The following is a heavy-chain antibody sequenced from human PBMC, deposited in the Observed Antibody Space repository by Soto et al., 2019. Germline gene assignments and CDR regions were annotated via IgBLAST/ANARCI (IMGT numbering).Heavy chain of an antibody. Sequence: PSQTLSLSCVISGESVSSNSSAWNWFRLSPSRGLEWLARTYYRSRWYNDYAVSVRSRITVNPDTSKNQFSLQLTSVTPEDTAVYYCAGTTSHQWYYMDVWGKGTTVTVSS. CDR1: GESVSSNSSA. CDR3: AGTTSHQWYYMDV. J-gene: IGHJ6*03. D-gene: IGHD1-7*01. CDR2: TYYRSRWYN. V-gene: IGHV6-1*01.